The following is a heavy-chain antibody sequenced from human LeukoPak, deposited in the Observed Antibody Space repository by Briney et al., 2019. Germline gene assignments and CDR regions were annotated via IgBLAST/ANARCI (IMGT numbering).Heavy chain of an antibody. CDR3: ARDLFWTGYYYFDC. V-gene: IGHV1-2*02. CDR2: VDANSGGT. Sequence: ASVKVSCKASGYTFTSYGISWVRQAPGQGLEWLGWVDANSGGTKYAQKFQGRVTMSRDTSISTVYLELSSLTSDDTAVYYCARDLFWTGYYYFDCWGQGTLVTVSS. D-gene: IGHD3/OR15-3a*01. J-gene: IGHJ4*02. CDR1: GYTFTSYG.